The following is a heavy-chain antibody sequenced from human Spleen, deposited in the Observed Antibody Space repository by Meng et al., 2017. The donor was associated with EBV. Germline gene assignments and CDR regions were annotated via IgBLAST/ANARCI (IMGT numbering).Heavy chain of an antibody. V-gene: IGHV4-30-4*01. J-gene: IGHJ4*02. D-gene: IGHD3-16*01. CDR3: ASGSGGNFDF. Sequence: QLQLQESGPGLVKPSQTLSLTCSVSGGSISSGTYYWSWIRQPPGRGLEWIGYIYHNGDTYYSPSLQSRLTISVDTSKNQFSLKMSSVTAADTAVYFCASGSGGNFDFWGQGTLVTVSS. CDR2: IYHNGDT. CDR1: GGSISSGTYY.